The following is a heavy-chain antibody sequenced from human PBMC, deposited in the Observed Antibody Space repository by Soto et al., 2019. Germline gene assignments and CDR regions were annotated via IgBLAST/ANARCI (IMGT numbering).Heavy chain of an antibody. Sequence: QVQLQESGPGLVKPSETLSLTCTVSGGSISSYYWSWIRQPPGKGLEWIGYIYYSGITNYNPSLKSLVTRSVDTSKIQFSLKLSSVTAADTAVYYCARYKSNYYYGMDVWGQGTPVTVSS. CDR3: ARYKSNYYYGMDV. D-gene: IGHD1-20*01. CDR2: IYYSGIT. CDR1: GGSISSYY. J-gene: IGHJ6*02. V-gene: IGHV4-59*01.